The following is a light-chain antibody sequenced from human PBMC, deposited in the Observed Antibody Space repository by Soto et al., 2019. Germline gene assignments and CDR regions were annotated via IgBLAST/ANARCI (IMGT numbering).Light chain of an antibody. J-gene: IGKJ3*01. CDR3: QQYGSSPFT. V-gene: IGKV3-20*01. Sequence: ESVLTQSPGTLSLSPGERATLSCRASQSVSSSYLAWYQQKPAQAPWILIYGASSSATGIPDRFSGSGSGTDFTLAIGRLEPEDFAVYYCQQYGSSPFTCGPGTKVDIK. CDR1: QSVSSSY. CDR2: GAS.